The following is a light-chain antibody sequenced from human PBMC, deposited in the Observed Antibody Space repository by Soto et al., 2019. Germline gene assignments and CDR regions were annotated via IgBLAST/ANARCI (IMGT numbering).Light chain of an antibody. V-gene: IGLV2-14*01. J-gene: IGLJ2*01. CDR1: SSDVVGYNY. Sequence: QSALTQPASVSWATGQSITISCTGTSSDVVGYNYVSWYQQHPGKAPKRMIYDVSNRPSGVSNRFSGSKSGNTASLPISGLQSEDEADYYCSSYTSSSAVVFVGGTQLTVL. CDR2: DVS. CDR3: SSYTSSSAVV.